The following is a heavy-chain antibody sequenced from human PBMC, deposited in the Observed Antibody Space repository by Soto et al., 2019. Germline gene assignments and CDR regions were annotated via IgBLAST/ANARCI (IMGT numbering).Heavy chain of an antibody. CDR2: IIPILGTA. CDR1: GGTFSSYA. D-gene: IGHD3-22*01. V-gene: IGHV1-69*10. CDR3: ARALDQDYYDSSGYPNWFDP. Sequence: SVKVSCKASGGTFSSYAISWVRQAPGQGLEWMGGIIPILGTANYAQKFQGRVTITADKSTSTAYMELSSLRSEDTAVYYCARALDQDYYDSSGYPNWFDPWGQGTLVTVSS. J-gene: IGHJ5*02.